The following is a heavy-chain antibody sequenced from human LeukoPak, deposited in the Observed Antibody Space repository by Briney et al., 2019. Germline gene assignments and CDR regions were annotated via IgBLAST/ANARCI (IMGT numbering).Heavy chain of an antibody. J-gene: IGHJ4*02. D-gene: IGHD2-8*02. CDR1: GFIFSYYG. CDR2: IWPDGTIQ. Sequence: GGSLRLSCAASGFIFSYYGMHWVRQAPGKGLEWLAVIWPDGTIQYYADPVKGRFTISRDNSKNTLYLQLTGLRADDSAVYYCARHNHDWGWDFWGQGAQVPVSS. V-gene: IGHV3-33*01. CDR3: ARHNHDWGWDF.